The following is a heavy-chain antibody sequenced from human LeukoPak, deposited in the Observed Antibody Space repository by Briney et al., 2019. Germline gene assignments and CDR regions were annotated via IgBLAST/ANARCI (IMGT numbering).Heavy chain of an antibody. Sequence: PGGSLRLSCAASGFTFSTYNMKWVRQAPGKGLEWVSYISSSSSTIYYTDSVKGRFTISRDNAKNSLFLQMNSLRAEDTAVYYCAKHQSSPYSSGWYPFDYWGQGTLVTVSS. J-gene: IGHJ4*02. CDR3: AKHQSSPYSSGWYPFDY. D-gene: IGHD6-19*01. V-gene: IGHV3-48*01. CDR1: GFTFSTYN. CDR2: ISSSSSTI.